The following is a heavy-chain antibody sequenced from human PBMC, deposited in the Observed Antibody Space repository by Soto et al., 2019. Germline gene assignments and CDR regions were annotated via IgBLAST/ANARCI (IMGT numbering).Heavy chain of an antibody. D-gene: IGHD7-27*01. CDR1: GYTFTGYY. J-gene: IGHJ4*02. Sequence: QVQLVQSGAEVKKPGASVKVSCKASGYTFTGYYMHWVRQAPGQGLEWMGWINPKSGDTNYAQKFQDGXPXTXDXPISTAYMELSRLRSDDTAVYYCARDKTGATFYFDYWGQGTLVTVSS. CDR2: INPKSGDT. CDR3: ARDKTGATFYFDY. V-gene: IGHV1-2*02.